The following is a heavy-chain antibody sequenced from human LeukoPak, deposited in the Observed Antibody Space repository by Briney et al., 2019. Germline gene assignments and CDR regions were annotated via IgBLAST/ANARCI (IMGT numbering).Heavy chain of an antibody. Sequence: GESLKISCKGSGYSFTSYWIGWVRQMPGKGLEWMGIIYPGDSDTRYSPSFQGQVTISADKSISTAYLQWSSLKASDTAMYYCARLVGVHYDFQLSAGDYWGQGTLVTVSS. CDR1: GYSFTSYW. D-gene: IGHD3-3*01. J-gene: IGHJ4*02. V-gene: IGHV5-51*01. CDR2: IYPGDSDT. CDR3: ARLVGVHYDFQLSAGDY.